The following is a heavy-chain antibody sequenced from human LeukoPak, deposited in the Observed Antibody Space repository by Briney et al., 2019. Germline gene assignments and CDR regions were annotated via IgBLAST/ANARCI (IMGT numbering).Heavy chain of an antibody. J-gene: IGHJ4*02. Sequence: TSETLSLTCAVYGGSFSGYYWSWIRQPPGKGLEWIGRIYTSGSTNYNPSLKSRVTMSVDTSKNQFSLKLSSVTAADTAVYYCAREGIYDSSGYRPYYFDYWGQGTLVTVSS. CDR2: IYTSGST. CDR3: AREGIYDSSGYRPYYFDY. D-gene: IGHD3-22*01. V-gene: IGHV4-59*10. CDR1: GGSFSGYY.